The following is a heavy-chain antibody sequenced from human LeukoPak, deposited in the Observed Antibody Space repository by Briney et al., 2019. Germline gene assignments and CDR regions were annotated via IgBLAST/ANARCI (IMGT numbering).Heavy chain of an antibody. J-gene: IGHJ4*02. V-gene: IGHV3-53*01. D-gene: IGHD3-10*01. Sequence: GGSLRLSCAASGFTVSSNYMTWVRQAPGKGLEWVSVIYSGGSTYYADSVKGRLTISRDNSKNTLYLQMNSLRTEDTAVYYCARDGPGDYGSGSYYRRYFDYWGQGTLVTVSS. CDR2: IYSGGST. CDR1: GFTVSSNY. CDR3: ARDGPGDYGSGSYYRRYFDY.